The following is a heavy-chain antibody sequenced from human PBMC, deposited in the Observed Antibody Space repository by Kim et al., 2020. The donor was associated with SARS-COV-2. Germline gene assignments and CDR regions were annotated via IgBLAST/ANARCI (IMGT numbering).Heavy chain of an antibody. Sequence: RYYADTAKGRYTISRDTAKNTLYLKMNSLRAEDTAVYYCASSGYSDPFDFWGQGTLVTVSS. J-gene: IGHJ4*02. CDR2: R. D-gene: IGHD3-22*01. V-gene: IGHV3-21*01. CDR3: ASSGYSDPFDF.